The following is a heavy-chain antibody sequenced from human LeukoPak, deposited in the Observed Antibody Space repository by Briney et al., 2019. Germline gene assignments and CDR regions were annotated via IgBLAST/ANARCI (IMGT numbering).Heavy chain of an antibody. D-gene: IGHD2-8*01. V-gene: IGHV3-48*04. J-gene: IGHJ4*02. CDR2: ISRSSSTI. Sequence: GGSLRLSCAASGFTFSRYSMNWVRQAPGKGLEWVSYISRSSSTIHYADSVKGRFTISRDNAKNSLYLQMNSLRAEDTAVYYCARGGTASRYDDCTNGVCRPYYFDYWGQGTLVTVSS. CDR3: ARGGTASRYDDCTNGVCRPYYFDY. CDR1: GFTFSRYS.